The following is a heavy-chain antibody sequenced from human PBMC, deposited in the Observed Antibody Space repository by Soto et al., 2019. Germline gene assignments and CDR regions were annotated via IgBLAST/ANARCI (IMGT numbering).Heavy chain of an antibody. D-gene: IGHD3-22*01. CDR3: AQDTYYHDTSGYYTFDY. CDR2: ISYDGRNK. CDR1: GLTFSSYG. Sequence: GGSLRLSCASSGLTFSSYGMHWVRQAPGRGLEWVAGISYDGRNKYYVDSVKGRFTISRDNSKNTLDLQMNSLRVEDTAVFYCAQDTYYHDTSGYYTFDYWGQGALVTVSS. V-gene: IGHV3-30*18. J-gene: IGHJ4*02.